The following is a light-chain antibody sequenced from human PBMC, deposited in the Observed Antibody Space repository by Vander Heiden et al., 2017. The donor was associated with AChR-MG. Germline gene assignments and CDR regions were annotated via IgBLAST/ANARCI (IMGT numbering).Light chain of an antibody. CDR1: SSNIGSNY. J-gene: IGLJ3*02. CDR2: RNN. Sequence: QSVPTQPPSASGTPGQRVPLPCSGSSSNIGSNYVYWYQQLPGAAPKLLIYRNNQRPSGVPDRCSGSKSGTSASLAISGLRSEDEADYYCAVWDDSLSGWEFGGGTKVTVL. CDR3: AVWDDSLSGWE. V-gene: IGLV1-47*01.